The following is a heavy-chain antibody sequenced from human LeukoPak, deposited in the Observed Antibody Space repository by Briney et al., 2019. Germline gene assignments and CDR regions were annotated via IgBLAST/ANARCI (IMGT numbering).Heavy chain of an antibody. CDR2: IYTSGST. J-gene: IGHJ3*02. D-gene: IGHD3-10*01. CDR1: GGSISSYY. Sequence: PPETLSLTCTVSGGSISSYYWSWIRQPAGKGLEWIGRIYTSGSTNYNPSLKSRVTMSVDTSKNQFSLKLSSVTAADTAVYYCARERLWFGELGDAFDIWGQGTMVTVSS. CDR3: ARERLWFGELGDAFDI. V-gene: IGHV4-4*07.